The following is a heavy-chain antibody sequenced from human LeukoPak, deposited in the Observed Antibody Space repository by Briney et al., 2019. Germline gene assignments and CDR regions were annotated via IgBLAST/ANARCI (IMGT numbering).Heavy chain of an antibody. CDR1: GGSFSGYY. D-gene: IGHD3-3*01. V-gene: IGHV4-34*01. J-gene: IGHJ6*03. Sequence: PSETLSLTCAGYGGSFSGYYWSWIRQPPGKGLEWIGEINHSGSTTYNPSLKSRVTISVDTSKNQFSLTLSSVTAAETAVYYCARGLRFLEWSPYYYYYMDVWGKGTTVTVSS. CDR2: INHSGST. CDR3: ARGLRFLEWSPYYYYYMDV.